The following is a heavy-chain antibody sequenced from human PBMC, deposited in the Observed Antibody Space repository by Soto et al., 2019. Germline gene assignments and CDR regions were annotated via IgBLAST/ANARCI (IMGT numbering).Heavy chain of an antibody. CDR2: ISAYNGNT. V-gene: IGHV1-18*01. CDR3: ARDNKQQLDYQYYYGMDV. Sequence: ASVKVSCKASGYTFTSYGISWVRQAPGQGLEWMGWISAYNGNTNYAQKLQGRVTMTTDTSTSTAYMELRSLRSDDTAVYYCARDNKQQLDYQYYYGMDVWGQGTTVNVAS. J-gene: IGHJ6*02. D-gene: IGHD6-13*01. CDR1: GYTFTSYG.